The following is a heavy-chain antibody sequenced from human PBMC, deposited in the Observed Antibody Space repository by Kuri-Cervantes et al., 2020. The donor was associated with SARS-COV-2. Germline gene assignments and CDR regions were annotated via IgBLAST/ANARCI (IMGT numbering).Heavy chain of an antibody. CDR2: FDPEDGET. CDR1: GCTLTELS. D-gene: IGHD2-2*01. CDR3: ATARDIVVVPAASLEI. J-gene: IGHJ4*02. V-gene: IGHV1-24*01. Sequence: ASVKVSCKVSGCTLTELSMHWVRQAPGKGLEWMGGFDPEDGETIYAQKFQGRVTMTEDTSTDTAYMELSSLRSEDTAVYYCATARDIVVVPAASLEIWGQGTLVTVSS.